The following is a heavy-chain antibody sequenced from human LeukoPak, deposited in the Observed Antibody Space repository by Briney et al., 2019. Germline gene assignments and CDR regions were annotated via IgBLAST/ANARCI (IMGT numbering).Heavy chain of an antibody. Sequence: GGSLRLSCATSGFTFSDYYMTWMRQAPGKGLEWVGFIRSKAYGGTTEYAASVKGRFTISRDDSKSIAYLQMNSVKTEDTAVYYCTRTFSYGSTAIDYWGQGTLVTVSS. CDR3: TRTFSYGSTAIDY. J-gene: IGHJ4*02. V-gene: IGHV3-49*03. CDR2: IRSKAYGGTT. CDR1: GFTFSDYY. D-gene: IGHD3-10*01.